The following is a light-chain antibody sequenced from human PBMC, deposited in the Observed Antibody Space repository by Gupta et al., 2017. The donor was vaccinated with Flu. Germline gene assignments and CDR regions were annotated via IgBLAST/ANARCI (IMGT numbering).Light chain of an antibody. CDR3: CQKYNLAPS. CDR2: AAS. CDR1: QGIRND. Sequence: AIQMTQPPSSLSASVGDRVTITCRASQGIRNDLGRYQQKPGQAPKLLLYAASSLQSAVPSRFSGSRSARAFSLSIISRLPQDFATYYFCQKYNLAPSFGQGTKLEIK. J-gene: IGKJ2*03. V-gene: IGKV1-6*01.